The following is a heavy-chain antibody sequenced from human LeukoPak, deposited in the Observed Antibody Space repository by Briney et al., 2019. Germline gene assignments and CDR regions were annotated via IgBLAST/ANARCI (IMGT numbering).Heavy chain of an antibody. Sequence: ASVKVSCKASGYTFTGYYMHWVRQAPGQGLEWMGWINPNSGGANYAQKFQGRVTMTRDTSISTAYMELSRLRSDDTAVYYCARGSSSWYYFDYWGQGTLVTVSS. V-gene: IGHV1-2*02. CDR1: GYTFTGYY. J-gene: IGHJ4*02. CDR3: ARGSSSWYYFDY. CDR2: INPNSGGA. D-gene: IGHD6-13*01.